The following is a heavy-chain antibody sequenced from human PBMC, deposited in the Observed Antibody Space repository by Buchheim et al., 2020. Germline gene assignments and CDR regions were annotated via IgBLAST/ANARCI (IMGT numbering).Heavy chain of an antibody. Sequence: EVQLLESGGGLVQPGGSLRLSCAASGFTFSSYAMSWVRQPPGKGLEWVSAISGGGGGPYYADSVKGRFTISRDNSKKTLYLQMDSHRAEHTAVYYWAKSRGYGYPNEADYWGQGTL. CDR3: AKSRGYGYPNEADY. CDR2: ISGGGGGP. CDR1: GFTFSSYA. J-gene: IGHJ4*02. D-gene: IGHD2-15*01. V-gene: IGHV3-23*01.